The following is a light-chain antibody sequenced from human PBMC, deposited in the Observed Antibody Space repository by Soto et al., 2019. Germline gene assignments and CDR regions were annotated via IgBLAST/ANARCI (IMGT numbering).Light chain of an antibody. Sequence: QSVLTQPPSVSGAAGQRVTISCTGSSSNIGAGFDVHWYQHLPGSAPKLLIYGNNNRPSGVPDRFSGSKSGTSASLAITGLKAEDEADYYCQSYDSSLSGSLFGGGTKLTVL. CDR3: QSYDSSLSGSL. CDR2: GNN. V-gene: IGLV1-40*01. J-gene: IGLJ3*02. CDR1: SSNIGAGFD.